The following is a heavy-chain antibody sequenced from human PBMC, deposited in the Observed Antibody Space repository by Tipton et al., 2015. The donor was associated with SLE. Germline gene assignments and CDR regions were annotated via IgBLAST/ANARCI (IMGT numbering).Heavy chain of an antibody. J-gene: IGHJ4*02. Sequence: GLVKPSETLSLTCAVYGGSFSGYYWSWIRQPPGKGLEWIGEINHSGSTNYNPSLKSRVTISVDTSKNQLSLKLSSVTAADTAVYYCAGQGSGSYHEDYWGQGTLVTVSS. V-gene: IGHV4-34*01. CDR2: INHSGST. D-gene: IGHD3-10*01. CDR3: AGQGSGSYHEDY. CDR1: GGSFSGYY.